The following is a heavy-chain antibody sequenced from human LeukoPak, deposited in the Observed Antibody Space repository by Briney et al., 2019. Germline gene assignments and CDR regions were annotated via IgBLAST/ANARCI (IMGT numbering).Heavy chain of an antibody. CDR3: ARDIVAITIRKASFGY. J-gene: IGHJ4*02. CDR1: GFTFSNYC. D-gene: IGHD3-9*01. Sequence: PGGSLRLSCAASGFTFSNYCMNWVRQAPGKGLEWVSYISSSSHMIYYADSVKGRFTISRDNAKNSLYLQMNSLRAEDTAVYYCARDIVAITIRKASFGYWGQGTLVTVSS. V-gene: IGHV3-48*01. CDR2: ISSSSHMI.